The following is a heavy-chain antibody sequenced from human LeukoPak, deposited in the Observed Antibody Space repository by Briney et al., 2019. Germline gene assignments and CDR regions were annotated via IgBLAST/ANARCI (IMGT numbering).Heavy chain of an antibody. CDR2: INHSGST. V-gene: IGHV4-34*01. J-gene: IGHJ4*02. CDR3: ARERRTPGHIGPFDY. D-gene: IGHD2-21*01. CDR1: GGSFSGYY. Sequence: SETLSLTCAVYGGSFSGYYWSWIRQPPGKGLEWIGEINHSGSTNYNPSLKSRVTISVDTSKNQFSLKLSSVTAADTAVYYCARERRTPGHIGPFDYWGQGTLVTVSS.